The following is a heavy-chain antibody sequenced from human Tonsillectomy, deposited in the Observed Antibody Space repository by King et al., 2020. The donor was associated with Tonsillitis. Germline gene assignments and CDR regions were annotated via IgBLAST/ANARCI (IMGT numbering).Heavy chain of an antibody. CDR2: MYTNGET. CDR3: ATGQQPMGLDS. CDR1: GDSISSGRHY. J-gene: IGHJ4*02. V-gene: IGHV4-61*02. Sequence: VQLQESGPGLVKPSQTLSLTCSVSGDSISSGRHYWSWVRQPAGKGLEWIGRMYTNGETNYNPSLKSRVTISLDTSKNHFSLKVTSVTDADTAMYDCATGQQPMGLDSWGQGTLVTVSS. D-gene: IGHD2-8*02.